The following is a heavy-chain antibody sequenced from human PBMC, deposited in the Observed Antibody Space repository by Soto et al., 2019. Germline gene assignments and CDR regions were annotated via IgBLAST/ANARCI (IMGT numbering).Heavy chain of an antibody. V-gene: IGHV3-9*01. D-gene: IGHD2-15*01. CDR2: ISWNSGSI. Sequence: EVQLVESGGGLVQPGRSLRLSCAASGFTFDDYAMHWVRQAPGEGLEWVSGISWNSGSIGYADSVKGRFTISRDNAKNSLYLQMNSLRAEDTALYYCAKGVGAAFDYWGQGTLVTVSS. CDR3: AKGVGAAFDY. CDR1: GFTFDDYA. J-gene: IGHJ4*02.